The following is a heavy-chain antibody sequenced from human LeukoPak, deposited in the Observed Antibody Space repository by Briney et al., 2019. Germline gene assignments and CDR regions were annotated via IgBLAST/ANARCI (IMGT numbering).Heavy chain of an antibody. V-gene: IGHV4-59*01. CDR3: ARVERLGEFFRIDY. CDR2: IYYSGST. CDR1: GGSISSYY. Sequence: SETLSLTCTVSGGSISSYYWSWIRQPPGKGLEWIRYIYYSGSTNYNPSLKSRVTISVDTSKNQFSLKLSSVTAADTAVYYCARVERLGEFFRIDYWGQGTRVTVSS. D-gene: IGHD3-16*01. J-gene: IGHJ4*02.